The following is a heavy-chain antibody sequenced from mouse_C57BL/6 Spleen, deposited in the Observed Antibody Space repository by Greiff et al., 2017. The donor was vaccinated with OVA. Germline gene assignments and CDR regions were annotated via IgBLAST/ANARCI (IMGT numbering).Heavy chain of an antibody. V-gene: IGHV1-42*01. CDR3: ARGTGREYYFDY. Sequence: VQLKESGPELVKPGASVKISCKASGYSFTGYYMNWVKQSPEKSLEWIGEINPSTGGTTYNQKFKAKATLTVDKSSSTAYMQLKSLTSEDSAVYYCARGTGREYYFDYWGQGTTLTVSS. J-gene: IGHJ2*01. D-gene: IGHD4-1*01. CDR2: INPSTGGT. CDR1: GYSFTGYY.